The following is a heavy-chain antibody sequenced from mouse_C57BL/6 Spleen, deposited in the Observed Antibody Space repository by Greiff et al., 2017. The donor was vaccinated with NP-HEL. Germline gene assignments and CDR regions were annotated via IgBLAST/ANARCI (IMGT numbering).Heavy chain of an antibody. J-gene: IGHJ4*01. CDR3: ARERGYDYDGYYAMDY. Sequence: EVNVVESEGGLVQPGSSMKLSCTASGFTFSDYYMAWVRQVPEKGLEWVANINYDGSSTYYLDSLKSRFIISRDNAKNILYLQMSSLKSEDTATYYCARERGYDYDGYYAMDYWGQGTSVTVSS. V-gene: IGHV5-16*01. CDR2: INYDGSST. CDR1: GFTFSDYY. D-gene: IGHD2-4*01.